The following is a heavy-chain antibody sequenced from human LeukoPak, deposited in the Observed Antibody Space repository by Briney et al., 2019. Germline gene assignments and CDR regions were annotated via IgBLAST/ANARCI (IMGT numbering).Heavy chain of an antibody. CDR3: TKVRLLGALDDAFDV. V-gene: IGHV3-30*02. CDR2: IRHDGSNN. CDR1: GFTFSSYS. J-gene: IGHJ3*01. Sequence: GGSLRLSCAASGFTFSSYSMNWVRQAPGKGLEWVAFIRHDGSNNYHSNSVQGRFTISRDNSRNTLYLQLNSLTPEDTAVYYCTKVRLLGALDDAFDVWGQGTMVTVSS. D-gene: IGHD7-27*01.